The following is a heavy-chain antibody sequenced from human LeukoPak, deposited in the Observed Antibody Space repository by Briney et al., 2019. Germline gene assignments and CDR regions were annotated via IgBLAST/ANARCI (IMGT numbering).Heavy chain of an antibody. CDR2: ISYDGNNK. V-gene: IGHV3-30-3*01. Sequence: PGGSLRLSCAASGFTFSTYAMHWVRQAPGKGLEWVALISYDGNNKYHADSVKGRFTISRDNSKNTLYLQMNSLRAEDTAVYYCARDRGYSGYDLFDYWGQGTLVTVSS. CDR3: ARDRGYSGYDLFDY. D-gene: IGHD5-12*01. J-gene: IGHJ4*02. CDR1: GFTFSTYA.